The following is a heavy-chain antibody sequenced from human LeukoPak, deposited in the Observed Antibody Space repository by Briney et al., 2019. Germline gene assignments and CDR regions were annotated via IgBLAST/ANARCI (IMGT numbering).Heavy chain of an antibody. CDR1: GFTFSSYA. Sequence: PGGSLRLSCAASGFTFSSYAMSWVRQAPGKGLEWVSAISGSGGSTYYADSVKGRFTISRDNSKNTLYLQMNSLRAEDTAVYYCAKDRDDSSGWDAFDVWGQGTMVAVSS. CDR3: AKDRDDSSGWDAFDV. CDR2: ISGSGGST. J-gene: IGHJ3*01. D-gene: IGHD3-22*01. V-gene: IGHV3-23*01.